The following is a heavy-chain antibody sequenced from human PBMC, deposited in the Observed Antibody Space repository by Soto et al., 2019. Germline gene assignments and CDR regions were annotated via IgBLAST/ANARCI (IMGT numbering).Heavy chain of an antibody. J-gene: IGHJ5*02. CDR3: VRTPASGTLDP. CDR1: GDSVSSNSAA. D-gene: IGHD6-13*01. CDR2: TYYRSKWYN. V-gene: IGHV6-1*01. Sequence: SQTLSLTCAISGDSVSSNSAAWNWIRQSPSGGLEWPGRTYYRSKWYNDYAVSVKSRITINPDTSKNQFPLQLNSVTPEDTAVYYCVRTPASGTLDPWGQGSLVTVS.